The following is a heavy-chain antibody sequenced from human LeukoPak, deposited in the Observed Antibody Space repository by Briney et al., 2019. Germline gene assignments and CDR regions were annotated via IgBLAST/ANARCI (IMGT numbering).Heavy chain of an antibody. CDR3: AKSWQGPSKCYYYGMDV. V-gene: IGHV3-23*01. J-gene: IGHJ6*02. D-gene: IGHD4-11*01. CDR2: ISGSGGST. CDR1: GFTFSSYA. Sequence: GGSLRLSCAASGFTFSSYAMSWVRQAPGKGLEWVSAISGSGGSTYYADSVKGRFTISRDNSKNTLYLQMNSLRAEDTAVYYCAKSWQGPSKCYYYGMDVWGQGTTVTVSS.